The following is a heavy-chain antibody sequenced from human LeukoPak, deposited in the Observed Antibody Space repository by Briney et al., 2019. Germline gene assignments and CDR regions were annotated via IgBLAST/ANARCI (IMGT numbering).Heavy chain of an antibody. CDR3: ARDRYDFWSGYYRYDY. J-gene: IGHJ4*02. CDR2: ISSSGSNI. V-gene: IGHV3-11*04. D-gene: IGHD3-3*01. CDR1: GFTFSDYY. Sequence: GGSLRLSCAASGFTFSDYYMSWIRQAQGKGLEWVSYISSSGSNIYYADSVKGRFTISSDNANTSLYLQMNSLRAEDTAVYYCARDRYDFWSGYYRYDYWGQGTLVTVSS.